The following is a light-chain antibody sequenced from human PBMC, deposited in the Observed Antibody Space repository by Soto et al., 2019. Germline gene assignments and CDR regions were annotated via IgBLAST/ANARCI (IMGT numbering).Light chain of an antibody. CDR2: KAS. J-gene: IGKJ1*01. Sequence: IQMPQSPSTLSGSVGFRFTITCGASQTISSWLAWYQQKLGKAPKLLIYKASTLKSGVPSRFSGSGSGTEFTLTISSLQPDDFATYYCQHYNSYSEAFGQGTKVDIK. CDR1: QTISSW. CDR3: QHYNSYSEA. V-gene: IGKV1-5*03.